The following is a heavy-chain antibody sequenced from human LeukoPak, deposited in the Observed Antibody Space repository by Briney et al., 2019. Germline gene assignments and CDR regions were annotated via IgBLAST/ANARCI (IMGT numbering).Heavy chain of an antibody. CDR3: AKDLFSLGPSYLTTGTLDY. D-gene: IGHD4-17*01. CDR2: IRYVGSNK. CDR1: GFTFSSYG. V-gene: IGHV3-30*02. Sequence: GGSLRLSCAASGFTFSSYGLHWVRQAPGKGLEWVAFIRYVGSNKYYADSVKGRFTISRDNSKNTLYLQMNSLRAEDTAVYYCAKDLFSLGPSYLTTGTLDYWGQGTLVTVSS. J-gene: IGHJ4*02.